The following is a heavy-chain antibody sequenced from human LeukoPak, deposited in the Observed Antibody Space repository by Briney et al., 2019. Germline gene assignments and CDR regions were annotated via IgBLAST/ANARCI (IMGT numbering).Heavy chain of an antibody. V-gene: IGHV3-15*01. CDR2: IKNKLDGGTT. Sequence: PGGSLRLSCAASGFTFSNAWMGWVRQAPGKGLEWVGLIKNKLDGGTTDYVAPVKGIFTISRDDSRNTLYLQMNSLKSEDTAMYYCASYNDRDAFNIWGQGTMVTVSS. J-gene: IGHJ3*02. D-gene: IGHD1-14*01. CDR1: GFTFSNAW. CDR3: ASYNDRDAFNI.